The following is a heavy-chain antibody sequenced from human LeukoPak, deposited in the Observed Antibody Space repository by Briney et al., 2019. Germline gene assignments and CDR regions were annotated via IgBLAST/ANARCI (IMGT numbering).Heavy chain of an antibody. CDR2: INHSGRT. V-gene: IGHV4-34*01. CDR1: GGSFSGYY. J-gene: IGHJ4*02. Sequence: PSETLSLTCAVYGGSFSGYYWSWIGQPQGKGREWIGEINHSGRTNYNPSLKSRVTISVDTSKNQFSLKLSSVTAADTAVYYCARSLTTVVADYWGQGTLVTVSS. CDR3: ARSLTTVVADY. D-gene: IGHD4-17*01.